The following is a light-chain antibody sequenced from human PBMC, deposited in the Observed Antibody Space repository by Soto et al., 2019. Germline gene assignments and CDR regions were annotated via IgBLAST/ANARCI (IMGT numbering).Light chain of an antibody. CDR3: QQLNSYPLT. V-gene: IGKV1-9*01. J-gene: IGKJ4*01. Sequence: IQFTQAPSSLSATVRNKGPITCLASQGISSYLAWYQQKPGKAPKLLIYAASTLQSGVPSRFSGSGSGTDFTLTISSLQPEDFATYYCQQLNSYPLTFGGGTKVDIK. CDR2: AAS. CDR1: QGISSY.